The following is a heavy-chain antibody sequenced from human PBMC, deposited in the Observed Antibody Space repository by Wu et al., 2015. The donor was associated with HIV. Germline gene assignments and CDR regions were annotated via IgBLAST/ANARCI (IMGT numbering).Heavy chain of an antibody. CDR2: TIPIFGTA. V-gene: IGHV1-69*13. Sequence: QVHLVQSGTEVKKPGSSVKVSCKASGGTLRSYAISWVRQAPGQGLDWMGRTIPIFGTADYAQKFQGRVTITADESTSTAYMELSSLKSEDTAMYYCARERMADWYYNLWGRGTLVTVSS. D-gene: IGHD2-8*01. CDR3: ARERMADWYYNL. CDR1: GGTLRSYA. J-gene: IGHJ2*01.